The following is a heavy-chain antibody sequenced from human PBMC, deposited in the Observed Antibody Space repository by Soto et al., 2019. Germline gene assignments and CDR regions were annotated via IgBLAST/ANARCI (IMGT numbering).Heavy chain of an antibody. CDR2: IIPILGIA. J-gene: IGHJ6*02. CDR3: ARVRPGDYDSGMDV. Sequence: SVKVSCKASGGTFSSYTTSWVRQAPGQGLEWMGRIIPILGIANYAQKFQGRVTITADKSTSTAYMELSSLRSEDTAVYYCARVRPGDYDSGMDVWGQGTTVTVSS. CDR1: GGTFSSYT. D-gene: IGHD4-17*01. V-gene: IGHV1-69*02.